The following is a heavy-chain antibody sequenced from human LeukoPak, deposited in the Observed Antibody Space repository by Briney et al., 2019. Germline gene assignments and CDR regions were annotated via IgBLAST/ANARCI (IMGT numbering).Heavy chain of an antibody. CDR3: ARRDSSSWYFDF. CDR2: IDWDDDK. V-gene: IGHV2-70*01. J-gene: IGHJ4*02. D-gene: IGHD6-13*01. CDR1: GFSLSTSGMC. Sequence: ESGPALVKPTQTLTLTCTFSGFSLSTSGMCVNWIRQPPGKALEWLAHIDWDDDKYYTTSLKTRLTISKDTSKNQVVLKMTNMDLVDTATYYCARRDSSSWYFDFWGQGTLVTVSS.